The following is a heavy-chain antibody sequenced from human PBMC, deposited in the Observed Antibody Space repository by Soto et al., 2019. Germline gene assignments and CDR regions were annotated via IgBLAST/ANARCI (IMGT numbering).Heavy chain of an antibody. V-gene: IGHV4-59*01. CDR3: AKWEHARQLAP. D-gene: IGHD6-13*01. J-gene: IGHJ5*02. Sequence: SETLSLTCTLSVASISSSYWSCIRQPPGGGLEWIGYVHSSDSPRYIPSLQSRVTMSVETSKNQFSLKLTSVTAADTAVYYCAKWEHARQLAPWGQGTLVTVSS. CDR1: VASISSSY. CDR2: VHSSDSP.